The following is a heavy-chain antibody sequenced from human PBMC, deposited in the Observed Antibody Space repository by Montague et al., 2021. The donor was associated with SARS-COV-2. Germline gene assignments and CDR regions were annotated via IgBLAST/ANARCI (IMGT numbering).Heavy chain of an antibody. Sequence: SETLSLTCTVSGGSISSYYWSWIRQPPGKGLEWIGYIYYSGSTNYNPSLKSRVTISVDTSKNQFSLKLSSVTAADTAVYYCARHPIGSFPRYGMDFWGQGTTVTVSS. CDR2: IYYSGST. V-gene: IGHV4-59*08. J-gene: IGHJ6*02. CDR3: ARHPIGSFPRYGMDF. CDR1: GGSISSYY. D-gene: IGHD2-15*01.